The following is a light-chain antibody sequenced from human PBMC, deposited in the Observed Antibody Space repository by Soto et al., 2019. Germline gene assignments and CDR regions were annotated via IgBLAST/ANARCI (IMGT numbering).Light chain of an antibody. CDR3: QSYDSSLSGYV. CDR2: GNS. J-gene: IGLJ1*01. Sequence: QSVLTQPPSVSGAPGQRVTISCTGSSSNFGAGYDVHWYQQLPGTAPKLLIYGNSNRPSGVPDRFSGSKSGTSASLAITRLQAEDEADYYCQSYDSSLSGYVFGTGTKVTVL. CDR1: SSNFGAGYD. V-gene: IGLV1-40*01.